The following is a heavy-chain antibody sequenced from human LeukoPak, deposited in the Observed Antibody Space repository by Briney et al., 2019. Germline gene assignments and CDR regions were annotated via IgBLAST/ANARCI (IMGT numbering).Heavy chain of an antibody. CDR1: GFTFSTYA. V-gene: IGHV3-64D*09. D-gene: IGHD1-14*01. CDR2: IGSNGGDT. CDR3: AKDPGGYYFDN. Sequence: PGGSLRLSCLASGFTFSTYAIYWVRQTPGKGLEYVSAIGSNGGDTYYADSVKGRFAISRDKSKNTEYLQMSSLRAEDTAVYYCAKDPGGYYFDNWGQGTVVTVSS. J-gene: IGHJ4*02.